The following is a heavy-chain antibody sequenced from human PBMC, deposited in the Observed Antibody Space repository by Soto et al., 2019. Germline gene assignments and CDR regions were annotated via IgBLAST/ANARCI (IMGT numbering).Heavy chain of an antibody. CDR1: GYTFTSYG. V-gene: IGHV1-18*01. CDR3: ARLRLPSDFGVVILDYYYYMDV. J-gene: IGHJ6*03. CDR2: ISAYNGNT. Sequence: ASVKVSCKASGYTFTSYGISWVRQAPGQGLEWMGWISAYNGNTNYAQKLQGRVTMTTDTSTSTAYMELRSLRSDDTAVYYCARLRLPSDFGVVILDYYYYMDVWGKGTTVTVSS. D-gene: IGHD3-3*01.